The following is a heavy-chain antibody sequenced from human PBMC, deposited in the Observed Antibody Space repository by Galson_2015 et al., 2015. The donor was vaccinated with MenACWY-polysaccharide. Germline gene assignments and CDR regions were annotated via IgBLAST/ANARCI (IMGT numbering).Heavy chain of an antibody. V-gene: IGHV3-53*01. CDR1: GFTVSSNY. J-gene: IGHJ6*03. CDR2: IYSGGST. CDR3: ATIRGSAPNYYMDV. D-gene: IGHD5-12*01. Sequence: SLRLSCAASGFTVSSNYMSWVRQAPGKGMEWVSVIYSGGSTYYADSVKGRFTISRDNSKNALYLQMNSLRIEDTAVYYCATIRGSAPNYYMDVWGKGTTVTVSS.